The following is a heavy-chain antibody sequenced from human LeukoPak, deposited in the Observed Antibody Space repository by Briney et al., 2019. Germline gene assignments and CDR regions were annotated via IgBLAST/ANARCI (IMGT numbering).Heavy chain of an antibody. D-gene: IGHD3-22*01. CDR2: IRYDGSNK. CDR3: AIDLSLYYYDSSGYFYS. CDR1: GLTFSGFH. V-gene: IGHV3-30*02. Sequence: GGSLRHSCAASGLTFSGFHMQWVRQAPGKGLEWVAFIRYDGSNKYYVDSVKGRFTISRDNSKNTLFLQMNNLRAEDTAVYYCAIDLSLYYYDSSGYFYSWGQGTLVTVSS. J-gene: IGHJ4*02.